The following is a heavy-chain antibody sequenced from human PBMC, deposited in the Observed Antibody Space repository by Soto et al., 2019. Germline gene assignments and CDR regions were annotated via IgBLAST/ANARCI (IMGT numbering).Heavy chain of an antibody. Sequence: QVQLVESGGGLVKPGGSLRLSCAASGFTFSDYYMSWIRQAPGKGLGWVSYISSRASTKDYADSVMGRFNISRDNAKNSLYLQVNSLRADDTDVYDCARDRYRSVLQYFDYWGQGTLVTVSS. CDR3: ARDRYRSVLQYFDY. J-gene: IGHJ4*02. CDR1: GFTFSDYY. V-gene: IGHV3-11*01. D-gene: IGHD1-1*01. CDR2: ISSRASTK.